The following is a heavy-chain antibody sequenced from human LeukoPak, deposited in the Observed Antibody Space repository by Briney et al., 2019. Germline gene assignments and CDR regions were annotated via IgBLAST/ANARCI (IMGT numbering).Heavy chain of an antibody. J-gene: IGHJ4*02. V-gene: IGHV3-21*01. CDR3: ARDHREVAGLFDY. CDR1: GFTFSSYS. D-gene: IGHD6-19*01. Sequence: GGSLRLSCAASGFTFSSYSMNWVRQAPGKGLEWVSSISSSSSYIYYADSVKGRFTISRDNAKNSLYLQMNSLRAEDTAVYYCARDHREVAGLFDYWGQETLVTVSS. CDR2: ISSSSSYI.